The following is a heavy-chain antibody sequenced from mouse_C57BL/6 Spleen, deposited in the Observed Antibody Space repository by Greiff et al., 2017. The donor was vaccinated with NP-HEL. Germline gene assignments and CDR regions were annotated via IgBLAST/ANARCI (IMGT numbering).Heavy chain of an antibody. V-gene: IGHV1-81*01. CDR1: GYTFTSYG. CDR3: ARLDYYAMDY. Sequence: VQRVESGAELARPGASVKLSCKASGYTFTSYGISWVKQRTGQGLEWIGEIYPRSGNTYYNEKFKGKATLTADKSSSTAYMELRSLTSEDSAVYFCARLDYYAMDYWGQGTSVTVSS. J-gene: IGHJ4*01. CDR2: IYPRSGNT.